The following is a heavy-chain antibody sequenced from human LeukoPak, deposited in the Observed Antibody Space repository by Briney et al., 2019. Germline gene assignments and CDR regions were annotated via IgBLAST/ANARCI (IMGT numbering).Heavy chain of an antibody. V-gene: IGHV3-7*01. D-gene: IGHD4-11*01. CDR3: VRLQRAVTGNY. J-gene: IGHJ4*02. Sequence: EGSLRLSCAASGFTFSSYWMSWVRQAPGKGLEWVANIRQDGSYKQYVDSVKGRFTISRDNAQNSLYLQMNSLRTEDTAVYYCVRLQRAVTGNYWGQGTLVTVSS. CDR1: GFTFSSYW. CDR2: IRQDGSYK.